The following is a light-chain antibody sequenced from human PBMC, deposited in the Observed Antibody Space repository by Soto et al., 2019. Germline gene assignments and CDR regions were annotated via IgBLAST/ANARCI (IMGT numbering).Light chain of an antibody. CDR2: KAS. J-gene: IGKJ1*01. V-gene: IGKV1-5*03. CDR3: QQYNSYPWT. CDR1: RSISSW. Sequence: DIQMTQSPSTLYASVGDRVTITCRASRSISSWLAWYQQRPGKAPNLLIYKASSLESGVPSRFSGSGSGTEFSLTISSLQPDDFATYYCQQYNSYPWTFGQGTKVEIK.